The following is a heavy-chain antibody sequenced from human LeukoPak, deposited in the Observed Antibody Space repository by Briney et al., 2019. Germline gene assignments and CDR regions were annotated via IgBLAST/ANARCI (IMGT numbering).Heavy chain of an antibody. CDR1: GYTFTSYD. CDR3: ARGQYGGNSESWYFDL. D-gene: IGHD4-23*01. Sequence: ASVKVSCKASGYTFTSYDINWVRQATGQGLEWMGWMHPNSGNTGYAQNFQGRVTMTRNTSISTAYMELSSLRSEDTAVYYCARGQYGGNSESWYFDLWGRGTLVTVSS. CDR2: MHPNSGNT. V-gene: IGHV1-8*01. J-gene: IGHJ2*01.